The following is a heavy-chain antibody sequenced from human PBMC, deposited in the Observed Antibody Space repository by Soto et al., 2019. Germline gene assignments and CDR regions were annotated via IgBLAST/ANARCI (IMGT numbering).Heavy chain of an antibody. V-gene: IGHV3-48*02. CDR3: AREGGSLNWFDP. J-gene: IGHJ5*02. Sequence: EVQLVESGGGLVQPGGSLRLSCAASGFTFSSYSMNWVRQAPGKGLEWVSYISSSSSTIYYADSVKGRFTISRDNAKNSLYLKMNRLRDEDTAVYYCAREGGSLNWFDPWGQGTLVTVSS. D-gene: IGHD1-26*01. CDR2: ISSSSSTI. CDR1: GFTFSSYS.